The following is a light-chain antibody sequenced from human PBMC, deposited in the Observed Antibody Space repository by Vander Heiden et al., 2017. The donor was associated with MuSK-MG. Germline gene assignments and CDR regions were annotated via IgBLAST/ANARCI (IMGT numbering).Light chain of an antibody. Sequence: DIQMTQSPSSLSASVGDRVTITCRASQSISSYLNWYQQKPGKAPKLLIYAASSLQSGVPSRFSGSGSGTDFTLTISSLQPEDFAPYYCQQSYSTPRNTFGPGTKVDIK. CDR1: QSISSY. J-gene: IGKJ3*01. CDR2: AAS. CDR3: QQSYSTPRNT. V-gene: IGKV1-39*01.